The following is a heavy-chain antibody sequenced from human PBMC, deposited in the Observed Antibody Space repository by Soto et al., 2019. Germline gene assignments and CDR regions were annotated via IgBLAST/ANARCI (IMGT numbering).Heavy chain of an antibody. CDR3: ATSNWFDP. Sequence: QLQLQESGPGLVKPSETLSLTCTVSGGSISSSSYYWGWIRQPPGKGLEWIGRIYYSGSPYYNPSRKSRITISLDTSKNQFSLKLSSVTAADTAVYYCATSNWFDPWGQGTLVTVSS. V-gene: IGHV4-39*01. CDR2: IYYSGSP. CDR1: GGSISSSSYY. J-gene: IGHJ5*02.